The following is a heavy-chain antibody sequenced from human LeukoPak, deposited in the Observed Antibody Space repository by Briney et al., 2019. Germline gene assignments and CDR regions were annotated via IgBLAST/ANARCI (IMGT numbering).Heavy chain of an antibody. J-gene: IGHJ3*02. Sequence: PGGPLRLSCAASGFTFSSYAMHWVRQAPGKGLEWVAVISYDGSNKYYADSVKGRFTISRDNSKNTLYLQMNSLRAEDTAVYYCARPREGIWSGYLLDDAFDIWGQGTMVTVSS. V-gene: IGHV3-30-3*01. CDR3: ARPREGIWSGYLLDDAFDI. CDR2: ISYDGSNK. CDR1: GFTFSSYA. D-gene: IGHD3-3*01.